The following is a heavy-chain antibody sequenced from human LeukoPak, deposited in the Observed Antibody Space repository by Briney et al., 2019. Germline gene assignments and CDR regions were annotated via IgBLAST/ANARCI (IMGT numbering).Heavy chain of an antibody. CDR1: GFTFSSYE. V-gene: IGHV3-48*03. J-gene: IGHJ6*02. CDR2: ISSSGSNI. Sequence: GGSLRLSCAASGFTFSSYEMNWVRQAPGKGLEWVSYISSSGSNIYYADSVKGRFTISRDKAKNSLYLQMNSLRDEDTAFYYCARDSGDSYGYYYYGMYVCGQGTTVTVSS. CDR3: ARDSGDSYGYYYYGMYV. D-gene: IGHD2-21*02.